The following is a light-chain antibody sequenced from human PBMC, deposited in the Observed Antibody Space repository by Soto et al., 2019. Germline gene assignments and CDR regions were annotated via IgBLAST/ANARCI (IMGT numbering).Light chain of an antibody. CDR3: QQYDNSVWT. Sequence: IVLTQSPGTLSSSPWERATLSCRASQSVGTSNLAWYQQRPGQAPRLLIYGASRRATGIPDRFSGSGSGTDFTLTISRLEPEDLAVYYCQQYDNSVWTFGQGTKVDIK. CDR2: GAS. V-gene: IGKV3-20*01. CDR1: QSVGTSN. J-gene: IGKJ1*01.